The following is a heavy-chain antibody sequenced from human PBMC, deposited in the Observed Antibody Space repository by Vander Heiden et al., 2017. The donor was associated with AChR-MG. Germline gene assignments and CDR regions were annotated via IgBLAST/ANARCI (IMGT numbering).Heavy chain of an antibody. Sequence: EVQLVQSGAEMKKPGESLKISCQGSGFTFATYWIGWVRQMPGKGLEWMGIIYPGDSETRYSPSFQGQVTISADKSISTAYLQWSSLRASDTAMYYCARTLDSKPFTRAASLLFDYWGQGTQVAVSS. V-gene: IGHV5-51*01. D-gene: IGHD2-15*01. CDR2: IYPGDSET. CDR3: ARTLDSKPFTRAASLLFDY. J-gene: IGHJ4*02. CDR1: GFTFATYW.